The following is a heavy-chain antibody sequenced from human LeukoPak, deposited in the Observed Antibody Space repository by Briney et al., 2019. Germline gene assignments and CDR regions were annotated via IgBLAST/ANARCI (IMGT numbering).Heavy chain of an antibody. J-gene: IGHJ5*02. Sequence: GGSLRLSCAASGFTFNTYGMSWVRQAPGKGLEWVSSISDSGDTTDYADSVKGRFTISRDNSKNTLYVQMNSLRVDDTAVYYCVRDGYYGSASCRGWFDPWGQGTLVTVSS. CDR1: GFTFNTYG. D-gene: IGHD2-2*03. CDR2: ISDSGDTT. V-gene: IGHV3-23*01. CDR3: VRDGYYGSASCRGWFDP.